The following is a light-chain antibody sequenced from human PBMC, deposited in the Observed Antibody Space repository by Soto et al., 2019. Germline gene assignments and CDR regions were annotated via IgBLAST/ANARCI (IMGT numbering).Light chain of an antibody. J-gene: IGKJ1*01. V-gene: IGKV1-39*01. CDR2: AAS. CDR1: HYISNY. Sequence: DIQMTQSPSSLSASVGDRVTITRRASHYISNYVNWYQQKPGKAPKIMSYAASSLQSGVPSRFSGSGSGTDFTLTISSLQPEDFETYYCQQSYSIPWTFGQGTKVDIK. CDR3: QQSYSIPWT.